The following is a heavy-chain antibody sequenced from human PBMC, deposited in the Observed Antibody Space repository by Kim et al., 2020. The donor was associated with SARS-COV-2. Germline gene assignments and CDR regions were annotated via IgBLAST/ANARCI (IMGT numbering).Heavy chain of an antibody. CDR3: ARREYSSSWYSPYYYGMDV. Sequence: GRFTISGDNSKNTLYLQMNSLRAEDTAVYYCARREYSSSWYSPYYYGMDVWGQGTTVTVSS. D-gene: IGHD6-13*01. V-gene: IGHV3-66*04. J-gene: IGHJ6*02.